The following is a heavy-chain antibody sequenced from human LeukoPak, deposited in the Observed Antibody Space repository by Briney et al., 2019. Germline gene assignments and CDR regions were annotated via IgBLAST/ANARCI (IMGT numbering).Heavy chain of an antibody. CDR3: ARVYYYGSGSYLDY. Sequence: GGSLRLSCAASGFTFDDYAMHWVRQAPGKGLEWVSGINWNGGSTGYADSVKGRFTISRDNAKNSLYLQMNSLRAEDTALYYCARVYYYGSGSYLDYWGQGTLVTVSS. CDR2: INWNGGST. CDR1: GFTFDDYA. J-gene: IGHJ4*02. D-gene: IGHD3-10*01. V-gene: IGHV3-20*04.